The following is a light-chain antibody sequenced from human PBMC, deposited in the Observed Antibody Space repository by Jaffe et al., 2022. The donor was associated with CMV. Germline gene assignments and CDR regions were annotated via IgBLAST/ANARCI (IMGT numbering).Light chain of an antibody. Sequence: DVVMTQSPLTLPVTLGQPASISCRSSQSLLQRDGYTYLHWFQQRPGQSPRRLIYKVSNRDSGVPDRFSGSGSGTDFTLKISRVEAEDVGVFYCMQGTHWPWTFGQGTTVEIK. CDR2: KVS. J-gene: IGKJ1*01. CDR1: QSLLQRDGYTY. CDR3: MQGTHWPWT. V-gene: IGKV2-30*02.